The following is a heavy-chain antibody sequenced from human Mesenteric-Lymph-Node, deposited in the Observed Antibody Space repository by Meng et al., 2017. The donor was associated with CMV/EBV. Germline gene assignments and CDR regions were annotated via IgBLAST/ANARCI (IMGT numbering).Heavy chain of an antibody. CDR1: GYTFIDYY. CDR2: INPKTGGR. Sequence: QVQRVQSGAEVKKPGASLRVHCKASGYTFIDYYLNWVRQAPGQGLEWMGRINPKTGGRSYAQNFQGRVTMTRDTSINTAYMEVNRLNSDDTAMYYCARDRDTDWYSPFDYWGPGTLVTVSS. CDR3: ARDRDTDWYSPFDY. V-gene: IGHV1-2*06. J-gene: IGHJ4*02. D-gene: IGHD3-9*01.